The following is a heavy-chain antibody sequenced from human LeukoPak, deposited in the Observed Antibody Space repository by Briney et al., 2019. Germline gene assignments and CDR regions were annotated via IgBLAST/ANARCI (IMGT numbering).Heavy chain of an antibody. Sequence: TGGSLRLSCAASGFTFSSYSMNWVRQAPGKGLEWVSSISSSSSYIYYADSVKGRFTISSDNAKNSLYLQMNSLRAEDTAVHYCARDRIVVVPAAHNWFDPWGQGTLVTVSS. D-gene: IGHD2-2*01. V-gene: IGHV3-21*01. J-gene: IGHJ5*02. CDR3: ARDRIVVVPAAHNWFDP. CDR1: GFTFSSYS. CDR2: ISSSSSYI.